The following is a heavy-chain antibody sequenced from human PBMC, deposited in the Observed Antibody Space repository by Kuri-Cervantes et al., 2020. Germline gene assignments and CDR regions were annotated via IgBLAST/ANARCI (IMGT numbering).Heavy chain of an antibody. CDR2: ISSSSSTI. CDR3: ARGPFMTTVTTDLLNYYYYGMDV. V-gene: IGHV3-48*02. J-gene: IGHJ6*02. D-gene: IGHD4-17*01. CDR1: GFTFSSYS. Sequence: GESLKISCAASGFTFSSYSMNWVRQAPGKGLEWVSYISSSSSTIYYADSVKGRFTISRDNAKNSLYLQMNSLRDEDTAVYYCARGPFMTTVTTDLLNYYYYGMDVWGQGTTVTDSS.